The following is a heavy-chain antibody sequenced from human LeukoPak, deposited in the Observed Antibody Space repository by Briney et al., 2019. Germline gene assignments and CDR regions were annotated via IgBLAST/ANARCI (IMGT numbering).Heavy chain of an antibody. D-gene: IGHD3-22*01. V-gene: IGHV3-21*01. CDR1: GFTFSSYS. J-gene: IGHJ4*02. Sequence: GGSLRLSCAASGFTFSSYSMNWVRQAPGKGLEWVSSISSSSSYIYYADSVKGRFTISRDNAKNSLYLQMNSLRAEDTAVYYCARVPQYYYGSSGYFADYWGQGTLVTVSS. CDR2: ISSSSSYI. CDR3: ARVPQYYYGSSGYFADY.